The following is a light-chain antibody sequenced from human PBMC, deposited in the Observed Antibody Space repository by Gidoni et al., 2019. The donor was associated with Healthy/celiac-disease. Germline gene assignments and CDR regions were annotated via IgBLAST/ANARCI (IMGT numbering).Light chain of an antibody. Sequence: SYELTQPLSVSVALGQTARITCGGNNIGSKNVPWYQQKPGQAPVLVIYRDSNRPSGIPERFSGSNSGNTATLTISRAQAGDEADYYCQVWDSSNDWVFGGGTKLTVL. CDR1: NIGSKN. V-gene: IGLV3-9*01. J-gene: IGLJ3*02. CDR3: QVWDSSNDWV. CDR2: RDS.